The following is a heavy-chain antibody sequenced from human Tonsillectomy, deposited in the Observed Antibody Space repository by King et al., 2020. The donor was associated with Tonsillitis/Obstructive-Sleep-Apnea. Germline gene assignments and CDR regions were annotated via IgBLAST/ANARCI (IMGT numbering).Heavy chain of an antibody. CDR1: GYTFTSYG. V-gene: IGHV1-18*01. J-gene: IGHJ4*02. CDR3: ARDRSSYYYGSGDSAFDY. CDR2: ISAYNGNT. D-gene: IGHD3-10*01. Sequence: QLVQSGAEVKKPGASVKVSCKASGYTFTSYGISWVRQAPGQGLEWMGWISAYNGNTNYAQKLQGRVTMTKDTSTSTAYMALRGLRSYDTAVYYCARDRSSYYYGSGDSAFDYWGQGTLVTVSS.